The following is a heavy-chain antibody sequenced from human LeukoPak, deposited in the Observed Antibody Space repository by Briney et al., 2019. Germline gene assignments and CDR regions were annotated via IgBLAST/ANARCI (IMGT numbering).Heavy chain of an antibody. CDR2: IIPIFGTA. Sequence: LVKVSCTASGGTFSSYAISWVRQAPGQGLEWMGGIIPIFGTANYAQKFQGRVTITADESTSTAYMELSSLRSEDTAVYYCARTRTEYCSSTSCYRHYYYGMDVWGKGTTVTVSS. D-gene: IGHD2-2*01. V-gene: IGHV1-69*01. CDR1: GGTFSSYA. J-gene: IGHJ6*04. CDR3: ARTRTEYCSSTSCYRHYYYGMDV.